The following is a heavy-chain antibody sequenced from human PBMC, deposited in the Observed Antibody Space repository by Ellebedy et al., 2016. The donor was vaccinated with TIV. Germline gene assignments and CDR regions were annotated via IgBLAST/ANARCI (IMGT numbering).Heavy chain of an antibody. V-gene: IGHV1-46*04. J-gene: IGHJ4*02. Sequence: AASVKVSCKASGYPFTSYYMHWMRQAPGQGLEWMGIINPSGGSTSYAQKLQGRVTMTRDTSTSTVYMELSSLRSDDTAVYYCARMYSSGSYYFDYWGQGTLVTVSS. D-gene: IGHD6-19*01. CDR1: GYPFTSYY. CDR3: ARMYSSGSYYFDY. CDR2: INPSGGST.